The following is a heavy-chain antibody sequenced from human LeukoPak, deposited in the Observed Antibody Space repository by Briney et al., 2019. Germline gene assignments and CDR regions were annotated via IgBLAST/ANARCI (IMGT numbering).Heavy chain of an antibody. CDR3: ARDLFETRVVSAPNLWY. V-gene: IGHV1-46*01. J-gene: IGHJ4*02. Sequence: ASVKVSCKASGYTYTSYYMHWMRQAPGQGLEWMGIINPSGGSTSYAQKFQGRVTMTRDTSTSTVYMELSSLRSEDTAVYYCARDLFETRVVSAPNLWYWGQGTLVTVSS. D-gene: IGHD3-3*01. CDR2: INPSGGST. CDR1: GYTYTSYY.